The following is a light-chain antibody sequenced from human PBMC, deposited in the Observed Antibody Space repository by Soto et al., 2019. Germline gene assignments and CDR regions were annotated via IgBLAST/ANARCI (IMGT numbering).Light chain of an antibody. CDR2: KVS. V-gene: IGLV2-14*01. CDR3: SSYTSSSTRVV. CDR1: SSDVGGYNY. J-gene: IGLJ2*01. Sequence: QSALTQPASVSGSPGQSITISCTGTSSDVGGYNYVSWYQQYPGRVPKLLIYKVSDRPSGVSNRFSGSKSGNTASLTISGLQAEDEADYYCSSYTSSSTRVVFGGGTKLTVL.